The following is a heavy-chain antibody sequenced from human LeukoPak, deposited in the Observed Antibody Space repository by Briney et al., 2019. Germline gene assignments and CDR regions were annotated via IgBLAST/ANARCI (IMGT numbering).Heavy chain of an antibody. CDR2: IYYSGST. CDR1: GGSISSYY. J-gene: IGHJ4*02. CDR3: ARFATYYYDSSGLDY. Sequence: SETLSLTCTVSGGSISSYYWSWIRQPPGKGLEWIGYIYYSGSTNYNPSLNSRVTISVDTSKNQFSLKLSSVTAADTAVYYCARFATYYYDSSGLDYWGQGTLVTVSS. D-gene: IGHD3-22*01. V-gene: IGHV4-59*01.